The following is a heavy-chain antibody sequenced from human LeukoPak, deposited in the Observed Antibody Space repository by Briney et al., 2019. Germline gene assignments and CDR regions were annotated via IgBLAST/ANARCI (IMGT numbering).Heavy chain of an antibody. J-gene: IGHJ4*02. Sequence: SSETLSLTCAVSGGSISSGGYSWSWLRQPPGKGLEWIGYIYHSGSTYYNPSLKSRVTISVDRSKNQFSLKLSSVTAADTAVYYCARAMVRGVIAYDYWGQGTLVTVSS. CDR2: IYHSGST. V-gene: IGHV4-30-2*01. CDR3: ARAMVRGVIAYDY. D-gene: IGHD3-10*01. CDR1: GGSISSGGYS.